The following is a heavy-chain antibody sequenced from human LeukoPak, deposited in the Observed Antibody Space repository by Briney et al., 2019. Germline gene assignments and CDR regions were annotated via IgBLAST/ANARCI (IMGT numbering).Heavy chain of an antibody. CDR2: ISYDGSNK. D-gene: IGHD4-23*01. V-gene: IGHV3-30*04. CDR1: GFTFSSYA. CDR3: ARDGPSYGGNSLRIDY. J-gene: IGHJ4*02. Sequence: GGSLRLSCAASGFTFSSYAMHWVRQAPGKGLEWVAVISYDGSNKYYADSVKGRFTISRDNSKNTLYLQMNSLRAKDTAVYYCARDGPSYGGNSLRIDYWGQGTLVTVSS.